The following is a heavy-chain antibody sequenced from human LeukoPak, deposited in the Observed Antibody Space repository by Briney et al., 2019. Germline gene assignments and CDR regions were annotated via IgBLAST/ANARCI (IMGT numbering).Heavy chain of an antibody. Sequence: PGGSLRLSRAASGFTFSSYEMNWVRQAPGKGLEWVSSISSSSSYIYYADSVKGRFTISRDNAKNSLYLQMNSLRAEDTAVYYCARDLYLYYDSSGYYYVGRYFDYWGQGTLVTVSS. D-gene: IGHD3-22*01. V-gene: IGHV3-21*01. J-gene: IGHJ4*02. CDR2: ISSSSSYI. CDR1: GFTFSSYE. CDR3: ARDLYLYYDSSGYYYVGRYFDY.